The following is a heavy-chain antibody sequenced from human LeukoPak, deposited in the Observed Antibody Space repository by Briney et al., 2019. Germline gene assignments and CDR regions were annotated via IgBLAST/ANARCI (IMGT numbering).Heavy chain of an antibody. D-gene: IGHD3-22*01. CDR2: ISGSGDNT. CDR3: AKGCYYDSSGSFYFDY. CDR1: GFTFSSYA. Sequence: GGSLRLSCAASGFTFSSYAMSWVRQAPGKGLEWVSGISGSGDNTYYADSVKGRFTISRDNSKNTLYVQVNSLGTEDTAAYYCAKGCYYDSSGSFYFDYWGQGTLVTVSS. V-gene: IGHV3-23*01. J-gene: IGHJ4*02.